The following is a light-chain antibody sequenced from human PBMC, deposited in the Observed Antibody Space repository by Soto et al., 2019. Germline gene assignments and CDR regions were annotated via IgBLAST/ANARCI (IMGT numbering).Light chain of an antibody. CDR1: QSIDSA. Sequence: DIQMTQFPSTLSASVGDRVTITCRASQSIDSALAWYQQQPGKAPKFLIYKVSILESGVPSRFSGSGSGTKFTLTISSLQPDDFGTYYCQQHKSYPRTFGQGTKVEIK. CDR2: KVS. V-gene: IGKV1-5*03. J-gene: IGKJ1*01. CDR3: QQHKSYPRT.